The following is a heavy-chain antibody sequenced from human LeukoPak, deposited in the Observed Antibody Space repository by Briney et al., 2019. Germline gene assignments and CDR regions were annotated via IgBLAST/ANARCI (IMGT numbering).Heavy chain of an antibody. CDR3: ARARTYDSSGPYYYYYAMDV. V-gene: IGHV3-21*01. D-gene: IGHD3-22*01. CDR1: GFTFSPYT. Sequence: GGSLRLSCAASGFTFSPYTMNWVRQAPGKGLEWVSSISSTSGYMYYADSVKGRSTISRDNAENSLYLQMNSLRAEDTAVYYCARARTYDSSGPYYYYYAMDVWGQGTTVTVSS. J-gene: IGHJ6*02. CDR2: ISSTSGYM.